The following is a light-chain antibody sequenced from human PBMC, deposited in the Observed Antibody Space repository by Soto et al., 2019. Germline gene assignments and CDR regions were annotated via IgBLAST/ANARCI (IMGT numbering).Light chain of an antibody. CDR1: QSVSSSY. V-gene: IGKV3-15*01. Sequence: EIVLTQSPGTLSLSPGERATLSCRASQSVSSSYLAWYQQKPGQAPRLLIYGASTRAPGFPARFSGSGSGTDFTLTISSLQSEDFAVYYCQQYNNWPPTWTFGQGTKVDIK. CDR3: QQYNNWPPTWT. CDR2: GAS. J-gene: IGKJ1*01.